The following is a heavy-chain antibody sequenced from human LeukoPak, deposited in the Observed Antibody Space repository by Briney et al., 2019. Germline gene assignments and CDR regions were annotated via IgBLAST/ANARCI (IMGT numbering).Heavy chain of an antibody. V-gene: IGHV3-23*01. D-gene: IGHD4-17*01. CDR2: ISGSGGST. CDR1: GFTFSSYA. J-gene: IGHJ4*02. Sequence: GGSLRLSCAASGFTFSSYAMSWVRQAPGKGLEWVSAISGSGGSTYYADSVKGRFTISRDNSKNTLYLQMNSLRAEDTAVYYCAKAHGSANYGDYQTDFDYWGQGTLVTVS. CDR3: AKAHGSANYGDYQTDFDY.